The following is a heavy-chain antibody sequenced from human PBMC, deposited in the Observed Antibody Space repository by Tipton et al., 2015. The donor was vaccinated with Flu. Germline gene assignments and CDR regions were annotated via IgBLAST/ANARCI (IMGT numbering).Heavy chain of an antibody. Sequence: WIRQPPGQGLEWVGRIRSTTDGGTTEYVAPVKGRFTISRDDSKNALYLQMNSLKTEDTAVYYCTTDAPDWGGKAFDIWGQGTMVIVS. J-gene: IGHJ3*02. CDR2: IRSTTDGGTT. CDR3: TTDAPDWGGKAFDI. V-gene: IGHV3-15*01. D-gene: IGHD7-27*01.